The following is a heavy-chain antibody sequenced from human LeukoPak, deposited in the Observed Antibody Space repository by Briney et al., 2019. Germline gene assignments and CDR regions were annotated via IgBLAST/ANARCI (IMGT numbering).Heavy chain of an antibody. CDR3: AKDYDILTGYSYYYYGMDV. D-gene: IGHD3-9*01. Sequence: GGSLRLSCAASGFTFSSYGMHWVRQAPGKGLEWVAFIRYDGSNKYYADPVKGRFTISRDNSKNTLYLQMNSLRAEDTAVYYCAKDYDILTGYSYYYYGMDVWGQGTTVTVSS. CDR2: IRYDGSNK. CDR1: GFTFSSYG. J-gene: IGHJ6*02. V-gene: IGHV3-30*02.